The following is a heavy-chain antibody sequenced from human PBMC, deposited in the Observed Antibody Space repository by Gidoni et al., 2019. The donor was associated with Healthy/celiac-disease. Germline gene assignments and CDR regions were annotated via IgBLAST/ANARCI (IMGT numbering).Heavy chain of an antibody. J-gene: IGHJ3*02. V-gene: IGHV1-46*01. CDR3: AIRPPAVAGTLDAFDI. CDR1: GYTFTSYY. CDR2: TNPSGGST. D-gene: IGHD6-19*01. Sequence: QVQLVQSGAEVKKPGASVTVSCTASGYTFTSYYMHWVRQAPGQGLEWMGITNPSGGSTSYAQKFQGRVTMTRDTSTSTVYMELSSLRSEDTAVYYWAIRPPAVAGTLDAFDIWGQGTMVTVSS.